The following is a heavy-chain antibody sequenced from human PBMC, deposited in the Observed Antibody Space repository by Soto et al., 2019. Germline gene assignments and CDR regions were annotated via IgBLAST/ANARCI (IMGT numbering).Heavy chain of an antibody. CDR1: GGSISSSSYY. CDR2: IYYSGST. CDR3: AKLMNYDILTGYYPYGMAV. V-gene: IGHV4-39*01. Sequence: SETLSVTCTVSGGSISSSSYYWGWIRRPPGKGLEWIGSIYYSGSTYYNPSLKSRVTISVDTSKNQFSLKLSSVTAADTAVYYCAKLMNYDILTGYYPYGMAVFCQGPTVT. J-gene: IGHJ6*02. D-gene: IGHD3-9*01.